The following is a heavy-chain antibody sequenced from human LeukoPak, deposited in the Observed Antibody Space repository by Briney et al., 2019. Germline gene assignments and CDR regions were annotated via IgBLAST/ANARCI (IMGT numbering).Heavy chain of an antibody. V-gene: IGHV3-30-3*01. J-gene: IGHJ4*02. Sequence: GGSLRLSCAASGFTFSSYAMHWVRQAPGKGLEWVAVISYDGSNKYYADSVKGRFTISRDNSKNTLYLQMNSLRAEDTAVHYCARDEGDYGDYGFDYWGQGTLVTVSS. CDR2: ISYDGSNK. D-gene: IGHD4-17*01. CDR1: GFTFSSYA. CDR3: ARDEGDYGDYGFDY.